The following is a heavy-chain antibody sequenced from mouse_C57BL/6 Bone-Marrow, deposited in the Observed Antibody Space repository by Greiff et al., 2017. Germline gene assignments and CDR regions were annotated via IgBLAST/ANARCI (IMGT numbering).Heavy chain of an antibody. CDR2: IYPGDGDT. CDR3: ARDYGRNFDY. V-gene: IGHV1-82*01. CDR1: GYAFSSSW. Sequence: VQLQQSGPELVKPGASMKISCKASGYAFSSSWMNWVKQRPGKGLEWIGRIYPGDGDTNYNGKFKGKATLTADKSSGTAYMQLSSLTSEDSAVYFCARDYGRNFDYWGQGTTLTVSS. J-gene: IGHJ2*01. D-gene: IGHD1-1*01.